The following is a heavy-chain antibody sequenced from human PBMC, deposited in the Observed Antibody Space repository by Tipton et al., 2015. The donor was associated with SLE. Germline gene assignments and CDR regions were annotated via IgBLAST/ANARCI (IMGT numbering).Heavy chain of an antibody. J-gene: IGHJ3*02. CDR1: GFTFDDYA. D-gene: IGHD4-23*01. V-gene: IGHV3-9*01. Sequence: SLRLSCAASGFTFDDYAMHWVRQAPGKGLEWVSGISWNSGSIGYADSVKGRFTISRDNAKNSLYLQMNSLRAEDTALYYCAKDRRMGVTPGDAFDIWGQGTMVTVSS. CDR3: AKDRRMGVTPGDAFDI. CDR2: ISWNSGSI.